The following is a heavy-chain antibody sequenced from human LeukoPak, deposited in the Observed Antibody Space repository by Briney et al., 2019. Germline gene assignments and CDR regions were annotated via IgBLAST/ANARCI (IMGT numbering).Heavy chain of an antibody. D-gene: IGHD2-15*01. V-gene: IGHV3-7*01. J-gene: IGHJ5*02. CDR1: GFTFSSYW. CDR3: ARESVVAATPAGVYNWFDP. Sequence: GGSLRLSCAASGFTFSSYWLGWVRQAPGKGLGWLANKKQDGSEKYYVDSVKGRFTISRDNAKNSLYLQMNSLRAEDTAVYYCARESVVAATPAGVYNWFDPWGQGTLVTVSS. CDR2: KKQDGSEK.